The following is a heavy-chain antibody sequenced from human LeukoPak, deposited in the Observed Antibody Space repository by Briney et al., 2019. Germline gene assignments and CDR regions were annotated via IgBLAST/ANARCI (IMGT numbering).Heavy chain of an antibody. D-gene: IGHD4-17*01. Sequence: ASVKVSCKASGYTFMNSGMSWVRQAPGQGLEWLGWISAYNANTYYAQKVQGRVTMTTDTSTSTAYMELRSLRSDDTAVYYCARWGDDYGDQSRAFDIWGQGTMVTVSS. CDR2: ISAYNANT. V-gene: IGHV1-18*01. J-gene: IGHJ3*02. CDR1: GYTFMNSG. CDR3: ARWGDDYGDQSRAFDI.